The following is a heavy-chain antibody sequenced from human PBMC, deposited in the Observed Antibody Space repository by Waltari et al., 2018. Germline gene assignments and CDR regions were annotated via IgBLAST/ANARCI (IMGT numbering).Heavy chain of an antibody. D-gene: IGHD3-22*01. Sequence: EVQLVESGGGLVKPGGSLRLSCAAYGFTFSRYSMNWVRRAPGKGLEWVSSISSSSSYIYYADSVKGRFTISRDNAKNSLYLQMNSLRAEDTAVYYCARDPDYEISAGWFDPWGQGTLVTVSS. CDR2: ISSSSSYI. J-gene: IGHJ5*02. CDR1: GFTFSRYS. V-gene: IGHV3-21*01. CDR3: ARDPDYEISAGWFDP.